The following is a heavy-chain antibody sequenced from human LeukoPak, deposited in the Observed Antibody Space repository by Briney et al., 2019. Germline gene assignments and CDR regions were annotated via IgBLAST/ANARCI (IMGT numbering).Heavy chain of an antibody. CDR1: GFTFSSYW. D-gene: IGHD1-26*01. Sequence: GGSLRLSCAASGFTFSSYWMHWVRQAPGKGLVWVSRINSDGSSTSYADSVKGRFTISRDNAKNTLYLQMNSLRAEDTAVYYCARDPSPRIVGATEYYYYYMDVWGKGTTVTVSS. CDR3: ARDPSPRIVGATEYYYYYMDV. V-gene: IGHV3-74*01. J-gene: IGHJ6*03. CDR2: INSDGSST.